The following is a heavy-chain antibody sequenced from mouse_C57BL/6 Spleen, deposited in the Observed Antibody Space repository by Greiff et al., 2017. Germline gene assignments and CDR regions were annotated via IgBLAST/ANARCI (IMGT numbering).Heavy chain of an antibody. Sequence: VQGVESGAELVKPGASVKISCKASGYAFSSYWMNWVKQRPGKGLEWIGQIYPGDGDTNYNGKFKGKATLTADKSSSTAYMQLSSLTSEDSAVYFCARSSHYAMDYWGQGTSVTVSS. J-gene: IGHJ4*01. D-gene: IGHD1-1*01. V-gene: IGHV1-80*01. CDR1: GYAFSSYW. CDR3: ARSSHYAMDY. CDR2: IYPGDGDT.